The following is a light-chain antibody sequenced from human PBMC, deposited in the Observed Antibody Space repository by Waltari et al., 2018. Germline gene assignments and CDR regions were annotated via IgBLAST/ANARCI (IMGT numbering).Light chain of an antibody. Sequence: DIVMTQSPDSLAVSLGERATINCTSSQNVLYRSNNNNYLAWYQQKPGQPPKLLIYWASTRESGVPDRFSGSGSGTDFTLTISSLQAEDVAVYYCQQYYGTPPTFGQGTKVEIK. CDR2: WAS. J-gene: IGKJ1*01. V-gene: IGKV4-1*01. CDR3: QQYYGTPPT. CDR1: QNVLYRSNNNNY.